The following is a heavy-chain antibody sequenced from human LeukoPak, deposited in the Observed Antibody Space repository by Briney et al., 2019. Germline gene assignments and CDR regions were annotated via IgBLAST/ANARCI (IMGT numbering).Heavy chain of an antibody. CDR3: AKVSEYQLLSPEGWFDP. V-gene: IGHV3-30*18. CDR2: ISNDGSNK. J-gene: IGHJ5*02. Sequence: GRSLRLSCAASGFTFSSYGMHWVRQAPGKGLEWVAVISNDGSNKYYADSVKGRFTISRDNSKNTLYLQMNSLRAEDTAVYYCAKVSEYQLLSPEGWFDPWGQGTLVTVSS. D-gene: IGHD2-2*01. CDR1: GFTFSSYG.